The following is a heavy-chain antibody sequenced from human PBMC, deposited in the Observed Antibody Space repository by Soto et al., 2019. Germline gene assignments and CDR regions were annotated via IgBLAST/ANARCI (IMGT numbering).Heavy chain of an antibody. CDR3: ARDGYSRYAFDI. CDR2: IFYSGST. Sequence: PSETLTLTCTVSGDSISSHYWSWIRQPPGKGLEWLGNIFYSGSTNYNPSLKSRVTISVDTSKNQFSLKLSSVTAADTAVYYCARDGYSRYAFDIWGQGTMVTVSS. D-gene: IGHD4-4*01. J-gene: IGHJ3*02. V-gene: IGHV4-59*11. CDR1: GDSISSHY.